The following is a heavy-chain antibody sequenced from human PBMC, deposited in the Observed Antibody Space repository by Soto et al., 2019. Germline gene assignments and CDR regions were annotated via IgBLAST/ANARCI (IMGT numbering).Heavy chain of an antibody. J-gene: IGHJ3*02. Sequence: QVQLVESGGGVVQPGRSLRLSCAASGFTFSSYGMHWVRQAPGKGLEWVAVIWYDGTNKYYADSVKGRFTISRDNSKKTPDRQMNSMRGDATAVYYCAGLGSSWYSDAFDISAHGTTVTVSS. CDR1: GFTFSSYG. CDR3: AGLGSSWYSDAFDI. CDR2: IWYDGTNK. V-gene: IGHV3-33*01. D-gene: IGHD6-13*01.